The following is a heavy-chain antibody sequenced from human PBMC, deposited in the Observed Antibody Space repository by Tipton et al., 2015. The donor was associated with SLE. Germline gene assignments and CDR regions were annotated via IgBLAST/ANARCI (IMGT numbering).Heavy chain of an antibody. CDR2: IDANGRST. V-gene: IGHV3-74*01. Sequence: SLRLSCAASGFTFSSYWMHWVRQAPGKGLLWVSRIDANGRSTGYADSVRGRFTISRDNAKNSLYLQMNSLRAEDTAVYYCARDGVWFGELPDWYFDLWGRGTLVTVSS. CDR3: ARDGVWFGELPDWYFDL. CDR1: GFTFSSYW. J-gene: IGHJ2*01. D-gene: IGHD3-10*01.